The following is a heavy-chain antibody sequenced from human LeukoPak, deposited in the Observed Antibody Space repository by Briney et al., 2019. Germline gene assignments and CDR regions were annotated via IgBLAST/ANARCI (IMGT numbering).Heavy chain of an antibody. CDR2: IYYSGST. Sequence: SETLSLTCTVSGGSISSSSYYWGWIRQPPGKGLEWIGSIYYSGSTYYNPSLKSRVTISVDTSKNQFSLKLSSVTAADTAVYYCASQMYYYDSSGYYYGFDYWGQGTLVTASS. V-gene: IGHV4-39*01. CDR1: GGSISSSSYY. J-gene: IGHJ4*02. D-gene: IGHD3-22*01. CDR3: ASQMYYYDSSGYYYGFDY.